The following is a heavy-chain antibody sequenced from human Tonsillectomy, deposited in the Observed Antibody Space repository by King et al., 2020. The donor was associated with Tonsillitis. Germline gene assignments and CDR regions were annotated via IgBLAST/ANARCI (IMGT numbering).Heavy chain of an antibody. J-gene: IGHJ4*02. D-gene: IGHD1-26*01. Sequence: VQLQQSGPGLVKPSQTLSLACAISGDSVSSNFAAWHWIRQSPSRGLEWLGRTYYRSKWYNAYAVSVKSRITSNPDTSTHKFSLQLNSVTPEDTAGYYCARVGLRDVASWAQGTLVTVSS. V-gene: IGHV6-1*01. CDR3: ARVGLRDVAS. CDR2: TYYRSKWYN. CDR1: GDSVSSNFAA.